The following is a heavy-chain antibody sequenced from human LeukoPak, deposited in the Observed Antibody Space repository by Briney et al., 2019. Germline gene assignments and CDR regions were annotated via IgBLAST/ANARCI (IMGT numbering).Heavy chain of an antibody. CDR2: LYYSGGT. J-gene: IGHJ4*02. CDR1: GXSISSYY. CDR3: ARDQSGGYYFDY. V-gene: IGHV4-59*01. D-gene: IGHD3-10*01. Sequence: SETLSLTCTVSGXSISSYYWSWIRQPPGKGLEWIVYLYYSGGTSYNPYLKSRVTISVDTSKNQFSLKLSSVTAADTAVYHCARDQSGGYYFDYWGQGTLVTVSS.